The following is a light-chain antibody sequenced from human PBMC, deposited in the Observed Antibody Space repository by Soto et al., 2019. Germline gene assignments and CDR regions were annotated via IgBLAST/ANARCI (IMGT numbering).Light chain of an antibody. CDR3: ATWDSSLSAWL. CDR1: SSNIGNNY. Sequence: QSVLTQPPSLSAAPGQTVTISCSGGSSNIGNNYVSWYQQVAGTTPKLLIFDNNKRPSGIPDRFSGSKSGTSATLDIAGLQTGDAADYYCATWDSSLSAWLFGGGTKVTVL. J-gene: IGLJ3*02. V-gene: IGLV1-51*01. CDR2: DNN.